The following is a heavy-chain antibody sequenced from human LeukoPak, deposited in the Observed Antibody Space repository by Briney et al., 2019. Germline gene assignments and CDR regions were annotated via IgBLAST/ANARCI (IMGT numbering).Heavy chain of an antibody. J-gene: IGHJ1*01. V-gene: IGHV3-23*01. CDR1: GLTFSSHA. CDR2: IRGSGGST. D-gene: IGHD1-26*01. CDR3: GKTIQESSGVGGD. Sequence: GGSPRLSCAASGLTFSSHAMTWVRQAPGKGLEWVSSIRGSGGSTYYADSVKGRFTISRDNSKNTLYLQMNSLRAEDTAVYYCGKTIQESSGVGGDWGQGTLVTVSS.